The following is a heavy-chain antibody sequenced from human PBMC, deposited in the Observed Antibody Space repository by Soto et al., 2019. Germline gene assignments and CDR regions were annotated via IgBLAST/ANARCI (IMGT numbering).Heavy chain of an antibody. CDR3: AREDSIIIPAVSDF. Sequence: PGGSLRLSCTVSGFAFNNYGINWVRQAPGKWLEWVSSISKSDYTYYSDSVKGRFAISRDNAKSSVSLQMNTLRVEDTAVYYCAREDSIIIPAVSDFWGQGTLVNVSS. V-gene: IGHV3-21*01. CDR2: ISKSDYT. CDR1: GFAFNNYG. J-gene: IGHJ4*02. D-gene: IGHD2-2*01.